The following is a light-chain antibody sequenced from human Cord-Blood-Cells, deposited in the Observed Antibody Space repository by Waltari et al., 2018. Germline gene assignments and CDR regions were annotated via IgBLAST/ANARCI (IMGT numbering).Light chain of an antibody. V-gene: IGLV3-19*01. CDR2: GKN. CDR3: NSRDSSGNHVV. CDR1: SLRSYY. Sequence: SSELTQDPAVSVALGQTVRITCQGDSLRSYYASWYQQKPGHAPVLVIYGKNNRPSGIPDRFSGYSSGNTASLTITGAQAEDEADYYCNSRDSSGNHVVFGGGTKLTVL. J-gene: IGLJ2*01.